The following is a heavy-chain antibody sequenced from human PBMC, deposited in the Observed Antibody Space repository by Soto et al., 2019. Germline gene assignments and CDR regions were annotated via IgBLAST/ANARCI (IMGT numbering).Heavy chain of an antibody. D-gene: IGHD6-13*01. J-gene: IGHJ3*02. CDR2: IYYSGST. Sequence: SETLSLTCTVSGGSISSSSYYWGWIRQPPGKGLEWIGSIYYSGSTYYNPSLKSRVTISVDTSKNQFSLKLSSVTAADTAVYYCARDRQQLVNDAFDIWGQGTMVTVSS. CDR3: ARDRQQLVNDAFDI. CDR1: GGSISSSSYY. V-gene: IGHV4-39*07.